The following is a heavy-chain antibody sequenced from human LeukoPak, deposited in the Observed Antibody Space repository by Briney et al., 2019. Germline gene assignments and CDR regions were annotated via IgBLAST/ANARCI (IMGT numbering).Heavy chain of an antibody. CDR3: ARAYSSSWYVDWFDP. D-gene: IGHD6-13*01. V-gene: IGHV7-4-1*02. CDR1: GYTFTSYA. CDR2: INTNTGNP. J-gene: IGHJ5*02. Sequence: ASVKVSCKASGYTFTSYAMNWVRQAPGQGLEWMGWINTNTGNPTYAQGFTGRFVFSLDTSVSTAYPQISSLKAEDTAVYYCARAYSSSWYVDWFDPWGQGTLVTVSS.